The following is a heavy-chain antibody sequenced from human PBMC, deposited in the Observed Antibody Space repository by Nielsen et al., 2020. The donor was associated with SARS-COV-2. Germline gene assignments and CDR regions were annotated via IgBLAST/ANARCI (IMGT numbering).Heavy chain of an antibody. D-gene: IGHD3-9*01. J-gene: IGHJ5*02. CDR3: AREYDILTGYYRLGHWFDP. V-gene: IGHV3-11*05. Sequence: WLRQPPGKGLEWVSYISSSSSYTNYADSVKGRFTISRDNAKNSLYLQMNSLRAEDTAVYYCAREYDILTGYYRLGHWFDPWGQGTLVTVSS. CDR2: ISSSSSYT.